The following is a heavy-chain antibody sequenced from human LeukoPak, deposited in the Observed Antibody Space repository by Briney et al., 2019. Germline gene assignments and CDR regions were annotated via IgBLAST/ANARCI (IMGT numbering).Heavy chain of an antibody. CDR1: GFTFSSYA. CDR2: ISGSGGST. V-gene: IGHV3-23*01. Sequence: GGSLRLSCAASGFTFSSYAMSWVRQAPGKGLEWVSAISGSGGSTYYADSVKGRFTISRDNSKNTLYLQMNSLRAEDTAVYYCAKAGDFWSGYYRPPFDYRGQGTLVTVSS. J-gene: IGHJ4*02. D-gene: IGHD3-3*01. CDR3: AKAGDFWSGYYRPPFDY.